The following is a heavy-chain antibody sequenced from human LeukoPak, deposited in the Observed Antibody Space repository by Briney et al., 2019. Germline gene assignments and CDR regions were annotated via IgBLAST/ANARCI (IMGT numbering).Heavy chain of an antibody. D-gene: IGHD6-19*01. CDR3: ARSSFSSGWYEPYYFDS. CDR2: ISSSGNAI. CDR1: GFTFSSYE. J-gene: IGHJ4*02. V-gene: IGHV3-48*03. Sequence: GGSLRLSCAASGFTFSSYEMNWVRQAPGKGLEWVSYISSSGNAIYYADSVKGRFTISRDNAKNSPYLQMNSLRAEDTAIYYCARSSFSSGWYEPYYFDSWGQGTLVTVSS.